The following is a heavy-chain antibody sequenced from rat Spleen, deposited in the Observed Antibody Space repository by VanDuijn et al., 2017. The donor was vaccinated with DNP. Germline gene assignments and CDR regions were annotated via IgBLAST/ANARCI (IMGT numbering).Heavy chain of an antibody. CDR1: GFTFSSFP. CDR2: ISTSGGST. J-gene: IGHJ3*01. CDR3: ATGGYGWYGDWFAY. V-gene: IGHV5-46*01. Sequence: EVQLVESGGGLVQPGRSMKLSCAASGFTFSSFPMAWVRQAPTKGLEWVATISTSGGSTYYRDSVKGRFTISRDNAKDTQYLQMDSLRSEETATYYCATGGYGWYGDWFAYWGQGTLVTVSS. D-gene: IGHD1-11*01.